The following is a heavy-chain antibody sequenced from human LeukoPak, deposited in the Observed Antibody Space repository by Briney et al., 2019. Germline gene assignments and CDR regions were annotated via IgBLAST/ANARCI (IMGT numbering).Heavy chain of an antibody. V-gene: IGHV2-5*02. CDR1: GFLLSTSGVG. CDR3: AHRKYYFDY. Sequence: SGPTLVKPTQTLTLTCTFSGFLLSTSGVGVGWIRQPPGKALEWLALIYWDDDKRYSPSLKSRLTITKDTSKNQVVLTMTNMDPVDTATYYCAHRKYYFDYWGQGTLVTVSS. J-gene: IGHJ4*02. CDR2: IYWDDDK.